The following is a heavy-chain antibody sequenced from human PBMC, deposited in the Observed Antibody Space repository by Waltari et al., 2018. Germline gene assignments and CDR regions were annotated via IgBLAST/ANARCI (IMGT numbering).Heavy chain of an antibody. D-gene: IGHD1-1*01. CDR2: IYYSGGT. CDR3: ARREGYNSLDY. CDR1: GGSVNNGEFF. Sequence: QVQLQESGPGLVKPSQTLSLTGSVSGGSVNNGEFFWSWIRQPPGKGLEWIGYIYYSGGTYYNPSLKSRLTMSVDTSKNQFSLNLRSVTAADTAVYYCARREGYNSLDYWGQGILVTVSS. V-gene: IGHV4-30-4*01. J-gene: IGHJ4*02.